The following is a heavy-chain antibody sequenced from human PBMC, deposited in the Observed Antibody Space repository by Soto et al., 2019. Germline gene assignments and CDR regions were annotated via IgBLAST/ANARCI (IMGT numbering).Heavy chain of an antibody. CDR1: GFTVSSNY. J-gene: IGHJ6*03. CDR3: AREGGGDSIKTYYYYYMDV. D-gene: IGHD1-26*01. CDR2: IYSGGST. Sequence: GGSLRLSCAASGFTVSSNYMSWVRQAPGKGLEWVSVIYSGGSTYYADSVKGRFTISRDNSKNTLYLQMNSLRAEDTAVYYFAREGGGDSIKTYYYYYMDVWGKGTTVTVSS. V-gene: IGHV3-66*01.